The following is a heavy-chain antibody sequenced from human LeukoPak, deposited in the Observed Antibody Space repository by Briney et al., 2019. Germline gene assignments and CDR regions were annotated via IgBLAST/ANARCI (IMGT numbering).Heavy chain of an antibody. D-gene: IGHD2-2*01. Sequence: GGSLRLSCAASGFTFSNAWMSWVRQAPGKGLEWVGRIKSKTDGGTTDYAAPVKGRFTISRDDSKNTLYLQMNSLKTEDTAVYYCTTYLVEYQLLCYYYYMDVWGKGTTVTVSS. CDR2: IKSKTDGGTT. CDR1: GFTFSNAW. V-gene: IGHV3-15*01. J-gene: IGHJ6*03. CDR3: TTYLVEYQLLCYYYYMDV.